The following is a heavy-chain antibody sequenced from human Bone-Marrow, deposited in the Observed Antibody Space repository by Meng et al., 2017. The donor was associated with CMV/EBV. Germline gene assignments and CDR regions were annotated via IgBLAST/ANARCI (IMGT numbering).Heavy chain of an antibody. V-gene: IGHV4-34*01. D-gene: IGHD6-6*01. CDR1: GGSFSGYY. CDR3: ARGRHIAARPFYY. J-gene: IGHJ4*02. Sequence: QVLLPQSGAGLLKPSETLSLACAFYGGSFSGYYWSWIRQPPGKGLEWIGEINHSGSTNYNPSLKSRVTISVDTSKNQFSLKLSSVTAADTAVYYCARGRHIAARPFYYWGQGTLVTVSS. CDR2: INHSGST.